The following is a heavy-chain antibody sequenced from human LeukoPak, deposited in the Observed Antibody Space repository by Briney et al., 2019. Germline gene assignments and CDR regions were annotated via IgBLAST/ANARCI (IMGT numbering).Heavy chain of an antibody. CDR1: GGSISTYY. Sequence: SETLSLTCTVSGGSISTYYWSWVRQPPGKGLEWIGYIYISGTTNYNPSLKSRVTMSVDTSKNQLSMKLSSVTAADTAVYYCARGSDFGDCWGQGTLVTVSS. CDR3: ARGSDFGDC. J-gene: IGHJ4*02. D-gene: IGHD4-17*01. CDR2: IYISGTT. V-gene: IGHV4-59*01.